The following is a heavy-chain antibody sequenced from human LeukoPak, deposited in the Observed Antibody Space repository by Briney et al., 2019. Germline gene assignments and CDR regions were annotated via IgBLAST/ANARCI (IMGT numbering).Heavy chain of an antibody. Sequence: GGSLRLSCAASGFTFSSYSMNWVRQAPGKGLEWVSYISSSSSSIYCTDSVKGRFTISRDNAKSSLSLQMNSLRAEDTAVYYCARDELRGGPRGDAFDIWGQGTMVTVSS. V-gene: IGHV3-48*01. CDR2: ISSSSSSI. J-gene: IGHJ3*02. CDR1: GFTFSSYS. CDR3: ARDELRGGPRGDAFDI. D-gene: IGHD3-10*01.